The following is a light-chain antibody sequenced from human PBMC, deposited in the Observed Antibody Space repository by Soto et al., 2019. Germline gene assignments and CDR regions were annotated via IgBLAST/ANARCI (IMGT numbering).Light chain of an antibody. CDR1: KLGRQY. Sequence: SYELTQPPSVSVSPGQTASITCSGDKLGRQYASWYQQKPGQSPVLVIYQDYKRPSGIPERFSGSNSGNTATLTIRGTHSMYEADYYCQAWDSSTFFVFGTGTKVTVL. J-gene: IGLJ1*01. V-gene: IGLV3-1*01. CDR3: QAWDSSTFFV. CDR2: QDY.